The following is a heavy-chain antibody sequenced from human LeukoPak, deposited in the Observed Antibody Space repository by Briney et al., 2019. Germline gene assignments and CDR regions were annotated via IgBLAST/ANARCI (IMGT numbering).Heavy chain of an antibody. Sequence: GGSLRLSCAASGFTFSSYAMNWVRQAPGKGLEWVSSISSSSSYIYYADSVKGRFTISRDNAKNSLYLQMNSLRAEDTAVYYCARARPYSGSPLGDFDYWGQGTLVTVSS. CDR3: ARARPYSGSPLGDFDY. J-gene: IGHJ4*02. D-gene: IGHD1-26*01. CDR2: ISSSSSYI. V-gene: IGHV3-21*01. CDR1: GFTFSSYA.